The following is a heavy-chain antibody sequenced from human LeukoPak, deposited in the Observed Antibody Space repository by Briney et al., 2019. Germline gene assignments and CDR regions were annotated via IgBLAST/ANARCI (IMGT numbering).Heavy chain of an antibody. V-gene: IGHV1-18*01. Sequence: GAAVKVSCKTSGYTFSSYGITWVRQAPGQGREWVGWIRGDNGDTNYAQKLQGRVTMTTDTSTSTAYMELRSLGSDETAVYYCARVGLLTGYYFFDYWGQGTLVTVSS. J-gene: IGHJ4*02. D-gene: IGHD3-9*01. CDR1: GYTFSSYG. CDR2: IRGDNGDT. CDR3: ARVGLLTGYYFFDY.